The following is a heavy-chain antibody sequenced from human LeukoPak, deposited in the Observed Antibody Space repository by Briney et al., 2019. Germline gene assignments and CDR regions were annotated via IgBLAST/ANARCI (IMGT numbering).Heavy chain of an antibody. CDR3: ARDPGGYYYDGSGTT. Sequence: GGSLRLSCAASGFTFSSYSMNWVRQAPRKGLEWVSSISSSSSYIYYADSVKGRFTISRDNAKNSLYLQMNSLRAEDTAVYYCARDPGGYYYDGSGTTWGQGTLVTVSS. D-gene: IGHD3-22*01. CDR2: ISSSSSYI. V-gene: IGHV3-21*01. J-gene: IGHJ5*02. CDR1: GFTFSSYS.